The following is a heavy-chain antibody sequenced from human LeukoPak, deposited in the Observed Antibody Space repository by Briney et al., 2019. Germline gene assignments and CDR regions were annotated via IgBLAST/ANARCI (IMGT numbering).Heavy chain of an antibody. CDR2: IYSGGST. Sequence: GGSLRLSCAASGFTFSSYAMSWVRQAPGKGLEWVSVIYSGGSTYYADSVKGRFTISRDNSKNTLYLQMNSLRAEDTAVYYCARGLVVAADYYFDYWGQGTLVTVSS. CDR1: GFTFSSYA. CDR3: ARGLVVAADYYFDY. D-gene: IGHD2-15*01. J-gene: IGHJ4*02. V-gene: IGHV3-66*01.